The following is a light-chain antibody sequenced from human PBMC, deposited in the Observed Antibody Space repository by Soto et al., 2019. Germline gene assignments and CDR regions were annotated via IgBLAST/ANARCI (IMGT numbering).Light chain of an antibody. CDR2: DVS. CDR3: SSYTTTNTRQTV. V-gene: IGLV2-14*03. J-gene: IGLJ1*01. CDR1: SSDVGGYNY. Sequence: SVLTQPASVSGSPGQSITISCTGTSSDVGGYNYVSWYQHHPGKAPKLIIYDVSNRPSGVSIRFSGSKSDNTASLTISGLQPEDEADYHCSSYTTTNTRQTVFGTGTKVTVL.